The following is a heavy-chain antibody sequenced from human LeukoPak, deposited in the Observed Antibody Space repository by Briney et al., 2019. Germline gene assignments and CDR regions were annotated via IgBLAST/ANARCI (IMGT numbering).Heavy chain of an antibody. CDR1: GGSLSSGSYH. Sequence: SQTLSLTCTVSGGSLSSGSYHWRWTPPPAGKGLEWIGRIYTSGSTNSNPSLKSRVTISVDTSKNQFSLNLSSVTATDTAVYYCARDVTGTASDYWGQGTRVTVSS. CDR2: IYTSGST. CDR3: ARDVTGTASDY. J-gene: IGHJ4*02. V-gene: IGHV4-61*02. D-gene: IGHD1-7*01.